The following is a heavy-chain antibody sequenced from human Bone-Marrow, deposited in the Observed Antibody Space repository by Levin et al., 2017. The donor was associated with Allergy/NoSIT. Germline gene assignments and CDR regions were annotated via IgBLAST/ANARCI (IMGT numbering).Heavy chain of an antibody. CDR1: GYSFTGYY. V-gene: IGHV1-2*06. D-gene: IGHD3-9*01. Sequence: AASVKVSCTVSGYSFTGYYMHWVRQAPGQGLEWMGRINPDSGDTDHAQKFQGRVTMTRDTSISTAYMELSRLRSDDTAVYYCGREYFYCMDVWGKGTTVTVSS. CDR3: GREYFYCMDV. J-gene: IGHJ6*03. CDR2: INPDSGDT.